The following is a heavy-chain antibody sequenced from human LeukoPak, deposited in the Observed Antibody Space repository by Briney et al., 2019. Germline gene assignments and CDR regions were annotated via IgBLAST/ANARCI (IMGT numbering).Heavy chain of an antibody. Sequence: GGSLRLSCAASGFTFSSYGMHWVRQAPGKGLEWVAFIRYDGSNKYYADSVKGRFTISRDNSKNTLYLQMNSLRAEDTAVYYCATPPNPYYYGSGSYPVDYWGQGTLVTVSS. CDR1: GFTFSSYG. CDR3: ATPPNPYYYGSGSYPVDY. D-gene: IGHD3-10*01. J-gene: IGHJ4*02. V-gene: IGHV3-30*02. CDR2: IRYDGSNK.